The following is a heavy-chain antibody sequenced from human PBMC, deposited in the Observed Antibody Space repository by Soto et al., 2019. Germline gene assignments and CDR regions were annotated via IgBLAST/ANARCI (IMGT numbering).Heavy chain of an antibody. V-gene: IGHV3-30*18. J-gene: IGHJ2*01. CDR3: AKDFQQVVRQSYWYFAL. CDR1: GFTFSDYG. D-gene: IGHD6-13*01. CDR2: ISYDGNNK. Sequence: QVQLVESGGGVVQPGRSLRLSCVGSGFTFSDYGMHWVRQAPGKGLEWVAIISYDGNNKYYGASVKGRFTISRDNSKNTVYLQMNSLRDDDTAVYYCAKDFQQVVRQSYWYFALGGRGTLVTVSS.